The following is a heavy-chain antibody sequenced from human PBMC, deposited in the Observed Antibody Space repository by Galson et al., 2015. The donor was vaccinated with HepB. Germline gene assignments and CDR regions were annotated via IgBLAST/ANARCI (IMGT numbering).Heavy chain of an antibody. CDR3: ARDLMVRGVSNHLFDY. D-gene: IGHD3-10*01. Sequence: ATLSLTCTVSGGSISSYYWSWIRQPPGKGLEWIGYIYYSGSTNYNPSLKSRVTISVDTSKNQFSLKLSSVTAADTAVYYCARDLMVRGVSNHLFDYWGQGTLVTVSS. V-gene: IGHV4-59*01. CDR2: IYYSGST. CDR1: GGSISSYY. J-gene: IGHJ4*02.